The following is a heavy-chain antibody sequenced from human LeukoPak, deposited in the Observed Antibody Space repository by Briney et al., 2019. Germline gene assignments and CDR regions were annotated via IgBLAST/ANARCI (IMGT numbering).Heavy chain of an antibody. CDR2: ISSSGSTI. D-gene: IGHD3-10*01. CDR1: GFTFSSYG. Sequence: PGGSLRLSCAASGFTFSSYGMSWVRQAPGKGVEGVSYISSSGSTIYYADSVKGRFTISRDNAKNSLYLQMNTLRAEDTAVYYCARSGNTGRNWYFDLWGRGTLVTVSS. J-gene: IGHJ2*01. V-gene: IGHV3-48*04. CDR3: ARSGNTGRNWYFDL.